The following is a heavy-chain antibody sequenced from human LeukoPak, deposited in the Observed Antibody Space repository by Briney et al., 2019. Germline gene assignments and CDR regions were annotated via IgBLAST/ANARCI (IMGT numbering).Heavy chain of an antibody. D-gene: IGHD2-15*01. J-gene: IGHJ4*02. Sequence: GGSLRLSCAASGFTFNTFAMNWVRQAPGKGLEWVSSISGNGGSAYYADSVKGRFTISRDNYRSSVYLQMNSLGAEDTAIYYCAKDLLGYSRPIDSWGQGTLVTVSS. CDR2: ISGNGGSA. CDR3: AKDLLGYSRPIDS. V-gene: IGHV3-23*01. CDR1: GFTFNTFA.